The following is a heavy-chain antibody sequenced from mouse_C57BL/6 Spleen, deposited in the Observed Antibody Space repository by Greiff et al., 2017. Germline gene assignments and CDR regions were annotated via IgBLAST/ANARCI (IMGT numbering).Heavy chain of an antibody. V-gene: IGHV1-81*01. CDR1: GYTFTSYG. Sequence: VQLQQSGAELARPGASVKLSCKASGYTFTSYGISWVKQRTGQGLEWIGEIYPRSGNTYYNEKFKGKATLTADKSSSTAYMELRSLSSEDSAVYFCARPYYSNYEFAYWGQGTLVTVSA. D-gene: IGHD2-5*01. CDR2: IYPRSGNT. J-gene: IGHJ3*01. CDR3: ARPYYSNYEFAY.